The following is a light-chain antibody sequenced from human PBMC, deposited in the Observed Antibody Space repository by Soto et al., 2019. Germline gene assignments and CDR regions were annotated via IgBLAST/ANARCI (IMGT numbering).Light chain of an antibody. CDR3: QAWDSGTVV. V-gene: IGLV3-1*01. Sequence: SSELTQPPSLSVSPGQTASISCSGDNLGDKYASWYQHKSGQSPVLVIYQDTKRPSGIPERFSGSNSGNTATLTISGTQAMDEADYHCQAWDSGTVVFGGGTQLTVL. CDR1: NLGDKY. CDR2: QDT. J-gene: IGLJ2*01.